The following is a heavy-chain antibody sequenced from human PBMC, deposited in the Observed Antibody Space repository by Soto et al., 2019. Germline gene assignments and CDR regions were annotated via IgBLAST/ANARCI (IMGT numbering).Heavy chain of an antibody. CDR3: ARASPGIVGGAYFDY. V-gene: IGHV4-38-2*01. Sequence: SETLSLTCAVSGYSISGIYYWGWVRQPPGKGLEWIGTLYHDGSTYYNPSLKSRVTISVDTSKNQFSLKLSSLTAADTAVYYCARASPGIVGGAYFDYWGRGTLVTVSS. D-gene: IGHD1-26*01. CDR2: LYHDGST. CDR1: GYSISGIYY. J-gene: IGHJ4*02.